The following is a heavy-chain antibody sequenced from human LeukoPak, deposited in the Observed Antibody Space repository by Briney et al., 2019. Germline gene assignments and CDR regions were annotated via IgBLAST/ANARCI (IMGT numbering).Heavy chain of an antibody. CDR2: ITSGSSHI. CDR1: GFIFSSYW. V-gene: IGHV3-21*01. Sequence: GGSLRLSCAASGFIFSSYWMSWVRQTPGQGLECVSSITSGSSHIYYADSVKGRFTISRDNAKSSLYLQMNSLRAEDTAVYYCARDPYSGSYGADYYYYMDVWGKGTTVTISS. CDR3: ARDPYSGSYGADYYYYMDV. J-gene: IGHJ6*03. D-gene: IGHD1-26*01.